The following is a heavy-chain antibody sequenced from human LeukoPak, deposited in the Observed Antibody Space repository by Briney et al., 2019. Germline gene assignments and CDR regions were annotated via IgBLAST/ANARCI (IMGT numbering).Heavy chain of an antibody. D-gene: IGHD3-10*01. CDR1: GFTFSSYG. V-gene: IGHV3-33*01. CDR2: IWYDGSNK. CDR3: ARDKPPYYYGSGSPDY. Sequence: GGSLRLSCAASGFTFSSYGMHWVRQAPGKGLEWVAVIWYDGSNKYYADSVKGRFTISRDNSKNTLYLQMNSLRAEDTAVYYCARDKPPYYYGSGSPDYWGQGTLVTVSS. J-gene: IGHJ4*02.